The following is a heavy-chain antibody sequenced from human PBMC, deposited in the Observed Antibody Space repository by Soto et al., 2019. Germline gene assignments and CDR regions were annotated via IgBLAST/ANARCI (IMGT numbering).Heavy chain of an antibody. V-gene: IGHV3-66*01. Sequence: GGSLRLSCAASGFTVSSNYMSWVRQAPGKGLEWVSVIYSGGSTYYADSVKGRFTISRDNSKNTLYLQMNSLRAEDTAVYYCAGRLYCSSTSCQNYYYYYYMDVWGKGTTVTVSS. CDR1: GFTVSSNY. J-gene: IGHJ6*03. CDR2: IYSGGST. D-gene: IGHD2-2*01. CDR3: AGRLYCSSTSCQNYYYYYYMDV.